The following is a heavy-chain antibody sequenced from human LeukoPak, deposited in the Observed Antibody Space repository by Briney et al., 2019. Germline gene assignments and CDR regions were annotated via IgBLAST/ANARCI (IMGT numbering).Heavy chain of an antibody. CDR2: ISSSGSTI. CDR1: GFTFGDSS. J-gene: IGHJ5*02. Sequence: GGSLGFSWAAFGFTFGDSSMGWIGRPPGRGLEWVSYISSSGSTIYYADSVKGRFTISRDNAKNSLYLQMNSLRAEDTAVYYCARDFLTGGFDPWGQGTLVTVSS. V-gene: IGHV3-11*01. CDR3: ARDFLTGGFDP. D-gene: IGHD1-14*01.